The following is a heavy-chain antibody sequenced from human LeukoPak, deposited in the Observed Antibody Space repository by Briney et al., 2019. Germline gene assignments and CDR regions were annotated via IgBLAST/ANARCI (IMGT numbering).Heavy chain of an antibody. CDR2: IYYSGST. D-gene: IGHD1-14*01. V-gene: IGHV4-59*01. Sequence: PSETLSLTCTVSGGSISSYYWSWIRQPPGKGLEWIGYIYYSGSTNYNPSLKSRVTISVDTSKNQFSLKLSSVTAADTAVYYCARGPDRAAFDYWGQGTLDTVSS. CDR3: ARGPDRAAFDY. J-gene: IGHJ4*02. CDR1: GGSISSYY.